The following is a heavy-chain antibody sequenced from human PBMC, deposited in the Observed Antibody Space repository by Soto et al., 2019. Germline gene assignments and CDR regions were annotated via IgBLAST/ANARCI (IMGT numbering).Heavy chain of an antibody. CDR3: ARGPYYDLIWNYYYMDV. Sequence: QVQLQESGPGLVKPSETLSLSCSVSGGSISGHYWSWVRQTPGQVLAWIGYMYYSGSTNYNPSLKSRVTISVDTSTNHFSLRLTSVTAADTAVYYCARGPYYDLIWNYYYMDVWGKGTTVTVSS. V-gene: IGHV4-59*08. CDR1: GGSISGHY. J-gene: IGHJ6*03. D-gene: IGHD3-16*01. CDR2: MYYSGST.